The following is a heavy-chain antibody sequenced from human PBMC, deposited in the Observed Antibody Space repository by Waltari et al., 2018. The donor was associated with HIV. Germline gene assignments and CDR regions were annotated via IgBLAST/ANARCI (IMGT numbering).Heavy chain of an antibody. CDR3: ARGRYYGMDV. V-gene: IGHV3-74*01. J-gene: IGHJ6*02. Sequence: EVQLVASGGGLVQPGGSLRLSCAASGFTFSPFWLPWVRQTPGKGLVWVSGINSDGSSTTYADSVKGRFTISRDNPKNTLYLQMSSLRAEDTAVYFCARGRYYGMDVWGQGTTVTVSS. CDR2: INSDGSST. CDR1: GFTFSPFW.